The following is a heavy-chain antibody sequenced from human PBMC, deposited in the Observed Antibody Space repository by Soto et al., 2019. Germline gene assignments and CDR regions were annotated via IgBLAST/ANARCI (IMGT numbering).Heavy chain of an antibody. V-gene: IGHV1-8*01. CDR2: MNPNSGNT. J-gene: IGHJ6*03. D-gene: IGHD3-3*01. CDR3: ARSPSFLEWFLKPLYYYYYYMDV. CDR1: GYTFTSYD. Sequence: ASVKVSCKASGYTFTSYDINWVRQATGQGLEWMGWMNPNSGNTGYAQKFQGRVTMTRNTSISTAYMELSSLRSEDTAVYYCARSPSFLEWFLKPLYYYYYYMDVWGKGTTVTVSS.